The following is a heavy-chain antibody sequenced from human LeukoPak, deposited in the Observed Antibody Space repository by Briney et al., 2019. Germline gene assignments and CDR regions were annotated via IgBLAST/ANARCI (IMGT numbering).Heavy chain of an antibody. Sequence: GRSLRLSCAASGFTFSSYGMLWVRQAPGKGLEWVAVIWYDGSNKYYADSVKGRFTISRDNSKNTLYLQMNSLRAEDTAVYYCARATLTPNSYFDYWGQGTLVTVSS. D-gene: IGHD7-27*01. CDR3: ARATLTPNSYFDY. V-gene: IGHV3-33*01. CDR1: GFTFSSYG. J-gene: IGHJ4*02. CDR2: IWYDGSNK.